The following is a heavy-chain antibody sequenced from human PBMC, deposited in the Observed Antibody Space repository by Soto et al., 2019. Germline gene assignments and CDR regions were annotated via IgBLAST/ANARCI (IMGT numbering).Heavy chain of an antibody. CDR3: TRDAVVPAARPYGMDV. Sequence: GGSLRLSCTASGFTFGAYAMSWFRQAPGKGLEWVGFIRSKAYGGTTEYAASVKGRFTISRDDSKSIAYLQMNSLKTEDTAVYYCTRDAVVPAARPYGMDVWGQGTTVTVSS. J-gene: IGHJ6*02. CDR2: IRSKAYGGTT. V-gene: IGHV3-49*03. D-gene: IGHD2-2*01. CDR1: GFTFGAYA.